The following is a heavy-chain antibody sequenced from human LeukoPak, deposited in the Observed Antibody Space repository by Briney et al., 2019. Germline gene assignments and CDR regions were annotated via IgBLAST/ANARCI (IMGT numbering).Heavy chain of an antibody. CDR3: ARRKRIRVVPAMYYYYMDV. Sequence: SETLSLTCAVYGGSFSGYYWSWIRQPPGKGLEWIGEINHSGSTNYNPSLKSRVTISVDTSKNQFSLKLSSVTAADTAVYYCARRKRIRVVPAMYYYYMDVWGKGTTVTVSS. J-gene: IGHJ6*03. CDR1: GGSFSGYY. D-gene: IGHD2-2*01. V-gene: IGHV4-34*01. CDR2: INHSGST.